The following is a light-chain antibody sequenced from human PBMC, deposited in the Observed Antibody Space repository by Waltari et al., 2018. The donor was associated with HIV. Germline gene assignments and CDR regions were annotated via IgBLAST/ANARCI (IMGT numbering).Light chain of an antibody. V-gene: IGLV3-21*04. CDR1: GIGSKS. CDR2: YNR. CDR3: QVWDSTSEQVV. J-gene: IGLJ2*01. Sequence: SYVLTQPPSVSVAPGKTARLTCGGDGIGSKSVHWYQQKPGLGPVLVIYYNRDRPSGIPERRSGCTAGNSATLNISRVEAGDEADYYCQVWDSTSEQVVFGGGTKLIVL.